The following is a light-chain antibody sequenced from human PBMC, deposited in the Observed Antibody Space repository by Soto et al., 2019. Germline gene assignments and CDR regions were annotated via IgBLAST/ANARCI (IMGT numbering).Light chain of an antibody. J-gene: IGLJ1*01. CDR2: EVT. CDR1: ISDVGEYNF. CDR3: NSYTTISTLV. V-gene: IGLV2-14*03. Sequence: QSALTQPASVSASPGQSITISCTGTISDVGEYNFVSWYQQHPGKDPKLMIYEVTSRPSGVSNRFSGSKSGNTASLTISGLQAEDEADYYCNSYTTISTLVFGTGTKLTVL.